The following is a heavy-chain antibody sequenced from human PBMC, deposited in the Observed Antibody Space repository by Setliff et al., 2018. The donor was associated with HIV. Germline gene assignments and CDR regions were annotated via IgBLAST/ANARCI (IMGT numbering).Heavy chain of an antibody. Sequence: GASVKVSCKASGYTFTSYGISWVRQAPGQGLEWMGWISAYNGNTNYAQKLQGRVTMTTDTPTSTAYMELRSLRSDDTAVYYCARAEGRAVAGLRDAFDIWGQGTMVTVSS. CDR3: ARAEGRAVAGLRDAFDI. J-gene: IGHJ3*02. CDR2: ISAYNGNT. V-gene: IGHV1-18*01. CDR1: GYTFTSYG. D-gene: IGHD6-19*01.